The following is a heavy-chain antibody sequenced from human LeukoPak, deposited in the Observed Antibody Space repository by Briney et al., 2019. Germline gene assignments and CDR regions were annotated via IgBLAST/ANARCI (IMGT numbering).Heavy chain of an antibody. CDR3: ARFNSGSYQHYFDY. V-gene: IGHV4-34*01. Sequence: PSETLSLTCAVYGGSFSGYYWSWIRQPPGKGLEWIGEINHSGSTNYNPSLKGRVTISVDTSKNQFSLKLSSVTAADTAVYYCARFNSGSYQHYFDYWGQGTLVTVSS. D-gene: IGHD1-26*01. CDR1: GGSFSGYY. CDR2: INHSGST. J-gene: IGHJ4*02.